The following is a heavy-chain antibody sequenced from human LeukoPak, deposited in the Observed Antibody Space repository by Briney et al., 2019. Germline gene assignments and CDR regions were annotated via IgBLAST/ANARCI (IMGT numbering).Heavy chain of an antibody. CDR3: ARSYYGSGSPTYYYYYYMDV. CDR1: GYTFTSYD. J-gene: IGHJ6*03. Sequence: GASVKVSCKASGYTFTSYDIKWVRQETGQWLEWMGWMNPNSGNTGYAQKLQGRVTITRNTSISTAYMELSSLRSEDTAVYYCARSYYGSGSPTYYYYYYMDVWGKGTTVTVSS. V-gene: IGHV1-8*03. CDR2: MNPNSGNT. D-gene: IGHD3-10*01.